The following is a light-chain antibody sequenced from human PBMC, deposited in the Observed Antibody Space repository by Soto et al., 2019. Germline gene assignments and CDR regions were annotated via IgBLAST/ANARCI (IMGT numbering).Light chain of an antibody. CDR3: QKYGSSSRT. V-gene: IGKV3-20*01. Sequence: EIVLTQSPGTLSLSPGDSATLSCRDSQSVSSSYLAWYQQKPGQAPRLLIYSESTRATGIPDRLSGSGSGTDLNLTISRLEPEDFGVYYCQKYGSSSRTCGQGTKVDI. CDR1: QSVSSSY. CDR2: SES. J-gene: IGKJ1*01.